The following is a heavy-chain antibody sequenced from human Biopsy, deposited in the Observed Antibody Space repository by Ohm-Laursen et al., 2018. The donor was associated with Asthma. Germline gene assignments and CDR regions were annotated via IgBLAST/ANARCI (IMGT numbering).Heavy chain of an antibody. V-gene: IGHV4-31*01. D-gene: IGHD5-18*01. J-gene: IGHJ4*02. CDR1: GASITTSPSY. CDR2: IYYSGET. Sequence: SQTPSLTWTVSGASITTSPSYWSWLRLLPGKGLEWIGCIYYSGETFFNPSLKNPLFMSLDSSKNQFSLKMTSVTVADTAVYFCARNPPGYTYGPFEDWGQGTLVTVSS. CDR3: ARNPPGYTYGPFED.